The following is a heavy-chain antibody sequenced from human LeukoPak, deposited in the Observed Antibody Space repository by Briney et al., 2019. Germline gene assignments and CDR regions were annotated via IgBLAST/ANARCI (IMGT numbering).Heavy chain of an antibody. CDR3: ARGEYSFGYVSVSPDY. CDR2: IYHSGTT. D-gene: IGHD5-18*01. J-gene: IGHJ4*02. CDR1: GGSISSYY. V-gene: IGHV4-59*01. Sequence: SETLSLTCTVSGGSISSYYWSWIRQSPGKGLEWIGYIYHSGTTNYNPTNYHPSLKSRVTISADTSKNEISLRLSSVTAADTAVYYCARGEYSFGYVSVSPDYWGQGTLVTVSS.